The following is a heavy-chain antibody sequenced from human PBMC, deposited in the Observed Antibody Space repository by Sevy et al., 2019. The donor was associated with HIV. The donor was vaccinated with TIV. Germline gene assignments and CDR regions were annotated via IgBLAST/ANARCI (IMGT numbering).Heavy chain of an antibody. CDR1: GFTFSSYV. CDR3: ARGRPLYYYDSSGYFGY. D-gene: IGHD3-22*01. CDR2: ISYDGSNK. V-gene: IGHV3-30-3*01. Sequence: GGSLRLSCAASGFTFSSYVMHWVRQAPGKGLEWVAVISYDGSNKYYADSVKGRFTISRDNSKNTLYLQMNSLRAEDTAVYYCARGRPLYYYDSSGYFGYWGQGTLVTVSS. J-gene: IGHJ4*02.